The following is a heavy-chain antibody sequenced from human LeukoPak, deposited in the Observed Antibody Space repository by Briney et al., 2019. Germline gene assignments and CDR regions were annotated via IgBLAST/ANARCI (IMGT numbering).Heavy chain of an antibody. CDR2: ISGGGGST. J-gene: IGHJ4*02. CDR3: AKGGKWDVTPFDY. D-gene: IGHD1-26*01. V-gene: IGHV3-23*01. CDR1: GFTFSNYA. Sequence: GRSLRLSCAASGFTFSNYAMHWVRQAPGKGLEWVSTISGGGGSTYYADSVKGRFTISRDNSKNTLYLQVNSLRAEGTAVYYCAKGGKWDVTPFDYWGQGTLVTVSS.